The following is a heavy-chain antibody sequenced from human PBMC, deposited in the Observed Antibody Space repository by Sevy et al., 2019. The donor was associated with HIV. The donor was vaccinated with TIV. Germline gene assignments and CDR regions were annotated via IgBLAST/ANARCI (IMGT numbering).Heavy chain of an antibody. V-gene: IGHV3-7*01. D-gene: IGHD3-16*01. CDR1: GFSFSTYW. CDR3: VREGLGGLSYSLDC. Sequence: GGSLRLSCAASGFSFSTYWMTWVRQAPGKGLEWVATMNQDGTERDYVDSVKGRFTISRDNTKTSLFLQMNSLSAEDTVVYYCVREGLGGLSYSLDCWGQGTLVTVSS. J-gene: IGHJ4*02. CDR2: MNQDGTER.